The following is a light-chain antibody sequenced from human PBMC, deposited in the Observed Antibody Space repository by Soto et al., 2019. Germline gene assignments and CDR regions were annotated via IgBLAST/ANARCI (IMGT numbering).Light chain of an antibody. CDR1: SSDVGGYNY. CDR2: DVS. J-gene: IGLJ1*01. CDR3: SSYTSSSV. V-gene: IGLV2-14*01. Sequence: QSALTQPASVSGSPGQSITISCTGTSSDVGGYNYVSWYQQHPGKAPKLMIYDVSNRPSGVSNRFSGSKSDNTASLTISGLQAEDEADYYCSSYTSSSVFGTGTKVTVL.